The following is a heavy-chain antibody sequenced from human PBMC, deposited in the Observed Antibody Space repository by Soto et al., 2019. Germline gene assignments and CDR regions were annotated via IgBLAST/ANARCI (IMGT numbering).Heavy chain of an antibody. CDR1: SGSISSYN. J-gene: IGHJ4*02. Sequence: SETLSLTCTVSSGSISSYNWNWVRQPPGKGLEWIGFINYSGSTHYNPSLKSRVTISLDTSKNQFSLKLNSVTAADTAVYYCARGNYYALDYWGPGTLVTAPQ. D-gene: IGHD3-10*01. V-gene: IGHV4-59*01. CDR2: INYSGST. CDR3: ARGNYYALDY.